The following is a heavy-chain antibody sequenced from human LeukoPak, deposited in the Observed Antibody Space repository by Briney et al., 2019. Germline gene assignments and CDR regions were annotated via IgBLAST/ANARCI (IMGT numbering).Heavy chain of an antibody. V-gene: IGHV4-61*05. Sequence: SETLSLTCTVSGGSISSTNCYWAWVRQPPGKGLEWIGYIHYSGSTNYNSSLKSRVTISVDTSKNQFSLNLSSVTAADTAVYYCARSNWNDAYYWGQGTLVTVSS. CDR3: ARSNWNDAYY. CDR1: GGSISSTNCY. D-gene: IGHD1-1*01. CDR2: IHYSGST. J-gene: IGHJ4*02.